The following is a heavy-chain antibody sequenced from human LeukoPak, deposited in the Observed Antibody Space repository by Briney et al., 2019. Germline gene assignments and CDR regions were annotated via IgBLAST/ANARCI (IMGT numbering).Heavy chain of an antibody. V-gene: IGHV3-74*01. CDR1: GFSRRYW. CDR3: ARDRPWNGGWFDP. Sequence: PGGSLRLSCVDSGFSRRYWMHWVRQVPGKGLVWVSRINEDGTYTSYADSVKGRFTISRDNSKNTLYLQMNSLRAEDTAVYYCARDRPWNGGWFDPWGQGTLVTVSS. CDR2: INEDGTYT. D-gene: IGHD1-1*01. J-gene: IGHJ5*02.